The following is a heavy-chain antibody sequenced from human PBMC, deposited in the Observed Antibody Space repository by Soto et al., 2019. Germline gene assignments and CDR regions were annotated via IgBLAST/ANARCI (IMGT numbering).Heavy chain of an antibody. Sequence: EVQLLESGGGLVQPGGSLRLSCAASGFTFSSYAMSWVRQAPGKGLEWVSAISGSGGSTYYADSVKGRFTISSDNSENTLYLQMNSLRPEDTAVYYCAKDPVSRSSSSDGMDVWGQGTTVTVSS. CDR2: ISGSGGST. J-gene: IGHJ6*02. D-gene: IGHD6-6*01. V-gene: IGHV3-23*01. CDR3: AKDPVSRSSSSDGMDV. CDR1: GFTFSSYA.